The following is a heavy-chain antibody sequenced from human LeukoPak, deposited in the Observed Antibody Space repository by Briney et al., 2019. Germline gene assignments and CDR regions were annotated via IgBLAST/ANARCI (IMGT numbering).Heavy chain of an antibody. J-gene: IGHJ6*02. V-gene: IGHV3-30*18. CDR1: GFTFRSYG. D-gene: IGHD2-2*02. CDR2: ISYDGSNK. Sequence: GRSLRLSCAASGFTFRSYGMHWVRQAPGKGLVWVGVISYDGSNKYYADSVKGRFTISRDNSKNTLYLQMNSLRAEDTAVYYCAKVSCSSTSCYISYYYYGMDVWGQGTTVTVSS. CDR3: AKVSCSSTSCYISYYYYGMDV.